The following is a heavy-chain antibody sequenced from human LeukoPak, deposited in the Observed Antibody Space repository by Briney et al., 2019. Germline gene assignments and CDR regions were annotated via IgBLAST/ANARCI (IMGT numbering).Heavy chain of an antibody. CDR2: IWFDGTKK. Sequence: GGSLRLSCASSGFTFSICGMHWVRQAPGKGLEGVALIWFDGTKKYYADSVKGRFTISRDNSKNTLYLQMNTLRAEDTAVYYCAREEATTVRGVSDYWGQGTLVTVSS. J-gene: IGHJ4*02. CDR1: GFTFSICG. D-gene: IGHD3-10*01. CDR3: AREEATTVRGVSDY. V-gene: IGHV3-33*01.